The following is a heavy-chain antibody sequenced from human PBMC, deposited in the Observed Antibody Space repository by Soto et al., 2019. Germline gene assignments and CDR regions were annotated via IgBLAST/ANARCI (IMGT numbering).Heavy chain of an antibody. Sequence: GGSLRLSCAASGFTFSSYAMHWVRQAPGKGLVWVAVISYDGSNKYYADSVKGRFTISRDNSKNTLYLQMNSLRAEDTAVYYCARPLWRDDYNWGYFDLWGRGTLVTVSS. D-gene: IGHD4-4*01. CDR3: ARPLWRDDYNWGYFDL. CDR2: ISYDGSNK. J-gene: IGHJ2*01. CDR1: GFTFSSYA. V-gene: IGHV3-30-3*01.